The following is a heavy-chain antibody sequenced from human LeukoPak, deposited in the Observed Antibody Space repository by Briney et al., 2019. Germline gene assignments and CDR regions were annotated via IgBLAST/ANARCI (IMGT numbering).Heavy chain of an antibody. V-gene: IGHV4-39*02. J-gene: IGHJ3*02. CDR3: ARGLSYEAFDI. Sequence: SETLSLTCTVSGGSISSSSYYWGWIRQPPGKGLEWIATIYYSGSTYYNPSLKSRVTISADTSKNQFSLKLSSVTAADTAVYYCARGLSYEAFDIWGQGTMVTVSS. CDR1: GGSISSSSYY. CDR2: IYYSGST.